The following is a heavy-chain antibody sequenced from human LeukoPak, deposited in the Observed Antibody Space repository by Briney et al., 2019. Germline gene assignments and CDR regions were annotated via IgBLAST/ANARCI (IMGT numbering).Heavy chain of an antibody. Sequence: SETLSLTFTVSGGSISSSSYYWGWIRQPPGKGLEWIGSIYYSGSTYYNPSLKSRVTISVDTSKNQFSLKLSSVTAADTAVYYCARVGSNSGYDYGYDYWGQGTLVTVSS. J-gene: IGHJ4*02. V-gene: IGHV4-39*01. CDR2: IYYSGST. CDR1: GGSISSSSYY. D-gene: IGHD5-12*01. CDR3: ARVGSNSGYDYGYDY.